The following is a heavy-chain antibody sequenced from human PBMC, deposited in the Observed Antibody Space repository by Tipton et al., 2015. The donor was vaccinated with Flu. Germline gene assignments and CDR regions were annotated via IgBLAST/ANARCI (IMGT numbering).Heavy chain of an antibody. D-gene: IGHD5-12*01. V-gene: IGHV3-15*05. CDR1: GFNFKNAW. Sequence: SLRLSCAASGFNFKNAWMTWVRQAPGKGLEWVGRVNSRKDGGTTDYATAVTDRFTISRDDSKDTVTLQMNSLKIEDTAVYYCTAGYGTSDCDFWGQGTLVIVSS. CDR3: TAGYGTSDCDF. CDR2: VNSRKDGGTT. J-gene: IGHJ4*02.